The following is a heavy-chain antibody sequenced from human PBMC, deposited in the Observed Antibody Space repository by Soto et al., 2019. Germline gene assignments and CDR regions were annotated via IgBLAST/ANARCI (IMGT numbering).Heavy chain of an antibody. D-gene: IGHD5-12*01. J-gene: IGHJ6*02. Sequence: ASVKVSCKASGYTFTSYYMHWVRQAPGQGLEWMGIINPSVGGTNYAQTFQGRVTMTTDTSTSTVHMEVRSLRSDDTAIYYCAREGVAPYYYYGMDVWGQGTPVTVSS. CDR1: GYTFTSYY. CDR3: AREGVAPYYYYGMDV. CDR2: INPSVGGT. V-gene: IGHV1-46*01.